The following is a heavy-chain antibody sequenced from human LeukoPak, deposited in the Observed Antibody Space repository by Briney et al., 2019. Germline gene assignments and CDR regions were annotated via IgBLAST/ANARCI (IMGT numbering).Heavy chain of an antibody. CDR3: ARDEGYCSGGSCYSANWFDP. CDR2: ISSSSSYI. V-gene: IGHV3-21*01. CDR1: GFTFSSYE. D-gene: IGHD2-15*01. J-gene: IGHJ5*02. Sequence: PGGSLRLSCAASGFTFSSYEMNWVRQAPGKGLEWVSSISSSSSYIYYADSVNGRFTISRDNAKNSLYLQMNSLRAEDTAVYYCARDEGYCSGGSCYSANWFDPWGQGTLVTVSS.